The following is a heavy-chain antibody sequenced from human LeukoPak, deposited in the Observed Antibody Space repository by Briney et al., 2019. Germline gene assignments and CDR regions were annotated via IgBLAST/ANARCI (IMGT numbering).Heavy chain of an antibody. D-gene: IGHD2-21*01. J-gene: IGHJ4*02. CDR1: GYTLTELS. V-gene: IGHV1-24*01. Sequence: ASVKVSCKVSGYTLTELSMHWVRQAPGKGLEWMGGFEPEEGETIYAQKFQGRVTMTEDSSSDTAYMELSSLRSEDTAVYYCATVRPTDDPYYFDYWGQGTLVTVSS. CDR2: FEPEEGET. CDR3: ATVRPTDDPYYFDY.